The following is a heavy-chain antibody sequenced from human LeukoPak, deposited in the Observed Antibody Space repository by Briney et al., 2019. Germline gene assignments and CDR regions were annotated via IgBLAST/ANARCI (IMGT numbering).Heavy chain of an antibody. Sequence: SETLSLTCTVSGGSVSSGSYYWSWIRQPPGKGLEWIGYIYYSGSTNSNPSLKSRVTISVDTSKNQFSLKLSSVTAADTAVYYCAGSGYYLNFDYWGQGTLVTVSS. J-gene: IGHJ4*02. D-gene: IGHD3-22*01. CDR2: IYYSGST. CDR1: GGSVSSGSYY. CDR3: AGSGYYLNFDY. V-gene: IGHV4-61*01.